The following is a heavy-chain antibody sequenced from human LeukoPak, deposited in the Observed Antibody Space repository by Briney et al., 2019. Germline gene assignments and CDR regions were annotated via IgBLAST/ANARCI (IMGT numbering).Heavy chain of an antibody. V-gene: IGHV5-51*01. J-gene: IGHJ3*02. Sequence: GESLKISCKGSGYSFTSYWIGWVRQMPGKGLEWMGIIYPGDSDTRYSPSFQGQVTISADKSISTAYLQWSSLKASDTAIYYCTRSAYCGSDCYPNDAFHIWGQGTMVTVSS. CDR1: GYSFTSYW. CDR2: IYPGDSDT. D-gene: IGHD2-21*02. CDR3: TRSAYCGSDCYPNDAFHI.